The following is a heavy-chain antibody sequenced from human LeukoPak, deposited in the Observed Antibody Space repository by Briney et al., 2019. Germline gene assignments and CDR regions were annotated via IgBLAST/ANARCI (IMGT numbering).Heavy chain of an antibody. CDR1: GFTFSGSA. Sequence: GGSLRLSCAASGFTFSGSAMHWVRQASGKGLEWVGRIRSRDNSYATAYAASVKGRFTISRDDSKNTAYLQMNSLKTEDTAVYYCTRRGLATGDYWGQGTLVTVSS. J-gene: IGHJ4*02. D-gene: IGHD4-17*01. CDR3: TRRGLATGDY. V-gene: IGHV3-73*01. CDR2: IRSRDNSYAT.